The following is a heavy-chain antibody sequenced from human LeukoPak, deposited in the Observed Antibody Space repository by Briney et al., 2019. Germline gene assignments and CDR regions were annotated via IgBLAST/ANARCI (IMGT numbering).Heavy chain of an antibody. D-gene: IGHD1-26*01. V-gene: IGHV3-43*02. J-gene: IGHJ4*02. CDR1: GFAFDDYA. Sequence: PGGSLRLSCAASGFAFDDYAMHWVRQAPGKVPEWVSLIHKDATTYYAESVKGRFGISRDNSKASLYLQMNSLRAEDTALYYCAKTRRSGTEYAGFDRWGQGTLVTVSS. CDR2: IHKDATT. CDR3: AKTRRSGTEYAGFDR.